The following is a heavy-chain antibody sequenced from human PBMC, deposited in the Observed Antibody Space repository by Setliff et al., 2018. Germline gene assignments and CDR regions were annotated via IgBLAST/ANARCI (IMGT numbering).Heavy chain of an antibody. V-gene: IGHV4-34*01. Sequence: SETLSLTCGVYGESISDSYWSWIRQPPGRALEWIGEALQGGSTNYNPSLKSRVTISVDTSKNQFSLKLSSVTAADTAVYYCARGPMTLDYWGQGTLVTVSS. D-gene: IGHD3-22*01. J-gene: IGHJ4*02. CDR1: GESISDSY. CDR2: ALQGGST. CDR3: ARGPMTLDY.